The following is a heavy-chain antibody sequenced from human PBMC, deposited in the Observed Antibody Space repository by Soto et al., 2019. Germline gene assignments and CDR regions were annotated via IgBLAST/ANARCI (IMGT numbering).Heavy chain of an antibody. CDR2: ITGSSDRI. CDR3: TTSTGHLNH. J-gene: IGHJ4*02. CDR1: GLTFSVYT. Sequence: EVQLVESGGGWVQPGGSLRLSCAASGLTFSVYTMNWVRQAPGKGLDWVSYITGSSDRILFADSVKGRFTVSRDNAKNSLYLQMNCLRDEDTGVYYCTTSTGHLNHWGQGTLVSVSS. D-gene: IGHD2-8*02. V-gene: IGHV3-48*02.